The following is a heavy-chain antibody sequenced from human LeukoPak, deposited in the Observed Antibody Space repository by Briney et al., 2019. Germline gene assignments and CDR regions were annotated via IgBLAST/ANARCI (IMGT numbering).Heavy chain of an antibody. J-gene: IGHJ4*02. CDR2: ISSSSSYI. Sequence: GGSLRLSCAASGFTFSSYSMNWVRQAPGKGLGWVSSISSSSSYIYYADSVKGRFTISRDNAKNSLYLQMNGLRAEDTAVYYCARAPDDYGDYVRWGQGTLVTVSS. V-gene: IGHV3-21*01. CDR3: ARAPDDYGDYVR. CDR1: GFTFSSYS. D-gene: IGHD4-17*01.